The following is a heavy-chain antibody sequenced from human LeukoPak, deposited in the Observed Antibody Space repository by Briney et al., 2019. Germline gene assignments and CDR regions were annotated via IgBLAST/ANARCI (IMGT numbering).Heavy chain of an antibody. Sequence: GGSLRLSCAASGFTFSSYGVHWVRQAPGKGLEWVAVIWYDGSNKYYADSVKGRFTISRDNSKNTLYLQMNSLRAEDTAVYYCARDGDGYNLDYWGQGTLVTVSS. V-gene: IGHV3-33*01. D-gene: IGHD5-24*01. CDR3: ARDGDGYNLDY. CDR2: IWYDGSNK. CDR1: GFTFSSYG. J-gene: IGHJ4*02.